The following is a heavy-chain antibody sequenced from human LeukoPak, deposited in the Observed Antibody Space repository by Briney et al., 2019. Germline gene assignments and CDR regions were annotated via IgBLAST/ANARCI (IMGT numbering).Heavy chain of an antibody. CDR2: IYQSGST. V-gene: IGHV4-38-2*02. CDR3: ARVVVGVAGTNYFDY. Sequence: PSETLSLTCTVSGYSIRNGYNWGWIRLSPGQGLEWLGSIYQSGSTYDNPSLKSRVTLSIDTSKNQVSLKLSSVTAADTAVYYCARVVVGVAGTNYFDYWGQGTLVTVSS. CDR1: GYSIRNGYN. D-gene: IGHD6-19*01. J-gene: IGHJ4*02.